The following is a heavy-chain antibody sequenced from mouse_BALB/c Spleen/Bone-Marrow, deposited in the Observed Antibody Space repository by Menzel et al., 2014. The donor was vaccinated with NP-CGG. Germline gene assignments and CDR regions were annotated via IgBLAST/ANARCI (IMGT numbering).Heavy chain of an antibody. CDR1: GYTFTDYA. J-gene: IGHJ2*01. CDR2: ISTYSGNT. V-gene: IGHV1S137*01. D-gene: IGHD1-1*01. Sequence: VHLQQSGPELVRPGVSVKISCKGSGYTFTDYAMHWVKQSHAKSLEWIGVISTYSGNTNYNQKFKGKATMTEDKSSSTAYMELTRLTSDDSSIYYCARLAAVVATNFDYWNQGTTPTVSS. CDR3: ARLAAVVATNFDY.